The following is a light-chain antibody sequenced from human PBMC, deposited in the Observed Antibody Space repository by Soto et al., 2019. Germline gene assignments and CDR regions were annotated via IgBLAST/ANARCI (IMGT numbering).Light chain of an antibody. CDR3: QQYGSSPPYT. Sequence: ESVLTQSPGTLSLSPGERATLSCRASQSVSSSYLAWYQQKPGQAPRLLIDLASSRATGMPDRFSGIGSGTDFTLTISRLEHEDFAVYYCQQYGSSPPYTFGQGNKLEI. CDR1: QSVSSSY. J-gene: IGKJ2*01. V-gene: IGKV3-20*01. CDR2: LAS.